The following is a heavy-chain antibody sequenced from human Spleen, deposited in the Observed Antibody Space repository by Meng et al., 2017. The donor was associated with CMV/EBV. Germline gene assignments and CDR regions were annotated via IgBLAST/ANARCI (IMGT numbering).Heavy chain of an antibody. CDR3: ARRPWGGLDY. Sequence: SETLSLTCTVSGGSISSSSYYWGWIRQPPGKGLEWIGSIYYSGSTYYNPSLKSRVTISVDTSKNQFSLKLISVTAADTAVYYCARRPWGGLDYWGQGALVTVSS. V-gene: IGHV4-39*07. D-gene: IGHD3-16*01. J-gene: IGHJ4*02. CDR2: IYYSGST. CDR1: GGSISSSSYY.